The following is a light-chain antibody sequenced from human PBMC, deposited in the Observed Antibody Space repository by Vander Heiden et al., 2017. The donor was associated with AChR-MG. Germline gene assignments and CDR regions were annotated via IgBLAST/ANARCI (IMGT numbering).Light chain of an antibody. CDR3: QQSYSTPHT. CDR2: AAS. J-gene: IGKJ2*01. Sequence: IQMTQSPSSLSASVGDRVTITCRASQSISSYLNWYQQKPGKAPKLLIYAASSLQSGVPSRFSGSGSGTDFTLTISSLQPEDCATYYCQQSYSTPHTFGQGTKLEIK. CDR1: QSISSY. V-gene: IGKV1-39*01.